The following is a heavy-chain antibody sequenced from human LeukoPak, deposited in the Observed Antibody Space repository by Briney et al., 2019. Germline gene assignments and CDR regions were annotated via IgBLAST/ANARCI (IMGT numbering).Heavy chain of an antibody. J-gene: IGHJ4*02. Sequence: AASVKVSCKASGYTFSSYAITWVRQAPGQGLEWMGWISVYSGNTHYAQKFQGRVTMTTDTSTTTAYMELGSLRSDDTAVYYCARDYYDTSGYFNGSNYWGQGTLVTVSS. D-gene: IGHD3-22*01. CDR2: ISVYSGNT. CDR3: ARDYYDTSGYFNGSNY. V-gene: IGHV1-18*01. CDR1: GYTFSSYA.